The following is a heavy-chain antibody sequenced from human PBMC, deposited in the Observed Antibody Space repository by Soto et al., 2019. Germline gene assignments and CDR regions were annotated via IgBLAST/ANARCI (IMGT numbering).Heavy chain of an antibody. J-gene: IGHJ4*02. CDR2: ISPDGSAI. CDR1: GFTFPTYW. CDR3: VRNSGHYRLDH. Sequence: DVQVVESGGGLVQPGGSLRLSCAVSGFTFPTYWMTWVRQAPGKGLGWVANISPDGSAIQYAVSVEGRFTISRDNAKNSVDLQMTDLRAEDTALYYCVRNSGHYRLDHWGQGTLVTVAS. D-gene: IGHD4-4*01. V-gene: IGHV3-7*03.